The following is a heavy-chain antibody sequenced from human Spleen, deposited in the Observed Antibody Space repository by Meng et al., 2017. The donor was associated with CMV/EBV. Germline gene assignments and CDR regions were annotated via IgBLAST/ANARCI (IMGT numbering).Heavy chain of an antibody. V-gene: IGHV4-34*01. CDR3: ARWGSSMLESGLDV. CDR1: GGSFSGYW. CDR2: INQSGTT. D-gene: IGHD2-2*01. J-gene: IGHJ6*02. Sequence: SETLSLTCAFYGGSFSGYWWNWFRQPPGKGVEWIGEINQSGTTKYSPSLKSRVTISVDTSKNQFSVKVTSVTAADTAVYYCARWGSSMLESGLDVWGQGTTVTVSS.